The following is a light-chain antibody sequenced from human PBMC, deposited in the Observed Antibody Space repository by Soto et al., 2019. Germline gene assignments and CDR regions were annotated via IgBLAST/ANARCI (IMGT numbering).Light chain of an antibody. CDR2: DND. J-gene: IGLJ1*01. V-gene: IGLV1-47*02. CDR3: AAWDDSLSGRYV. CDR1: SSNIGSNF. Sequence: QSVLTQPPSASGPPGQRVTISCSGGSSNIGSNFVYWYQQLLGTAPKLLIYDNDQRPSGVPDRISGSKSGTSASLAISGLRSEDEADYYCAAWDDSLSGRYVFGTGTKLTVL.